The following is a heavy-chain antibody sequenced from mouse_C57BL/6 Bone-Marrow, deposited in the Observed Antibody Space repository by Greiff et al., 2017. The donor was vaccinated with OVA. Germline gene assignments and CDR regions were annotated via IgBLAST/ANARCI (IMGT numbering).Heavy chain of an antibody. V-gene: IGHV5-9-1*02. CDR1: GFTFSSYA. CDR3: TRDHPTRFAY. J-gene: IGHJ3*01. CDR2: ISSGGDYI. Sequence: EVQGVESGEGLVKPGGSLKLSCAASGFTFSSYAMSWVRQTPEKRLEWVAYISSGGDYIYYADTVKGRFTISRDNARNTLYLQMSSRKSEDTAMYYCTRDHPTRFAYWGQGTLVTVSA.